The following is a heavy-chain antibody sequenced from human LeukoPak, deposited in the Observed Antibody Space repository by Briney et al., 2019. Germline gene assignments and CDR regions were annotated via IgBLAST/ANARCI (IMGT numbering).Heavy chain of an antibody. CDR3: ARVGTIFGVTSRYWFDP. CDR2: INAGNGNT. V-gene: IGHV1-3*01. J-gene: IGHJ5*02. CDR1: GYTFTSYA. Sequence: ASVNVSCKASGYTFTSYAMHWVRQAPGQRLEWMGWINAGNGNTKYSQKFQGRVTITRDTSASTAYMELSSLRSEDTAVYYCARVGTIFGVTSRYWFDPWGQGTLVTDSS. D-gene: IGHD3-3*01.